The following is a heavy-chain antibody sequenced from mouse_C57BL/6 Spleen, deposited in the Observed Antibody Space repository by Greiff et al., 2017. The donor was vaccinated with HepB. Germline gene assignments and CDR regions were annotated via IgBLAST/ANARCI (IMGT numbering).Heavy chain of an antibody. J-gene: IGHJ4*01. V-gene: IGHV5-4*01. D-gene: IGHD2-2*01. CDR3: ARDRGYDPPYAMDY. Sequence: DVQLVESGGGLVKPGGSLKLSCAASGFTFSSYAMSWVRQTPEKRLEWVATISDGGSYTYYPDNVKGRFTISRDNAKNNLYLQMIHLKSEDTAMYYCARDRGYDPPYAMDYWGQGTSVTVSS. CDR1: GFTFSSYA. CDR2: ISDGGSYT.